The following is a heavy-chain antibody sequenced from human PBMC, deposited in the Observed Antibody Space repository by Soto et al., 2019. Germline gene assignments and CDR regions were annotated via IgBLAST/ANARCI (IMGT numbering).Heavy chain of an antibody. D-gene: IGHD2-15*01. CDR2: ISSSGSNI. Sequence: QVQLVESGGGLVKPGGSLTLSCAASGFTFRDYYMTWIRQAPGKGLEWVSYISSSGSNIYYAESVKGQFTISRDNAKNSLYLQMNSLRVDDTAVYYFEILENFDIWGQRTMVSVSS. J-gene: IGHJ3*02. CDR1: GFTFRDYY. CDR3: EILENFDI. V-gene: IGHV3-11*01.